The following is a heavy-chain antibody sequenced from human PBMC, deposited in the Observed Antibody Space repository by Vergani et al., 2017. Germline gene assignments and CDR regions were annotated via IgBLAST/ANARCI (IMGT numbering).Heavy chain of an antibody. J-gene: IGHJ6*02. CDR3: ARFVAVRGVNQYYYYGMDV. Sequence: QVQLQQWGAGLLKPSETLSLTCAVYGGSFSGYYWSWIRKPPRKGLEWIGEINHSGSTNYNPSLKSRVTISVDTSKNQFSLKLSSVTAADTAVYYCARFVAVRGVNQYYYYGMDVWGQGTTVTVSS. V-gene: IGHV4-34*01. CDR2: INHSGST. CDR1: GGSFSGYY. D-gene: IGHD3-10*01.